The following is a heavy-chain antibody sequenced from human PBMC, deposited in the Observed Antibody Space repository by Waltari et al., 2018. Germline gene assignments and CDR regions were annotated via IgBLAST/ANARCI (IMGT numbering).Heavy chain of an antibody. J-gene: IGHJ6*03. CDR2: IYYSGST. V-gene: IGHV4-59*01. CDR3: ARSYGDYLHYYMDV. D-gene: IGHD4-17*01. CDR1: GGSISSYY. Sequence: QVQLQESGPGLVKPSETLSLTCTVSGGSISSYYWRWIRQPPGKGLEWIGYIYYSGSTNYNPSLKSRVTISVDTSKNQFSLKLSSVTAADTAVYYCARSYGDYLHYYMDVWGKGTTVTVSS.